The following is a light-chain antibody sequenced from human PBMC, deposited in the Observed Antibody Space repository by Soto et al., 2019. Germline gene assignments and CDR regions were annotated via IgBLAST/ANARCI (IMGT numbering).Light chain of an antibody. CDR3: RQYNNYPWT. V-gene: IGKV1-17*01. Sequence: MQMSQAAYSLSASVADRDTITCRASHNINNYLSWYQQKPGKAPKLLIYAASSLQSGVASRFGCSGSGTEFTLTINRLLPADLPTHYSRQYNNYPWTFGQGTKVDIK. J-gene: IGKJ1*01. CDR1: HNINNY. CDR2: AAS.